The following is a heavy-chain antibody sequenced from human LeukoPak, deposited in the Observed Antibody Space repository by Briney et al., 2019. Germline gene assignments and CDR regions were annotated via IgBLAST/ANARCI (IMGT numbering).Heavy chain of an antibody. J-gene: IGHJ4*02. Sequence: PGGSLGLSCAASGFTFSVYSMNWVRQAPGRGLEWVSYISSDSSTIYYAGSVKGRFTISRDNAQNSLYLQMSSLRAEDTAVYYCAMVRGVIFDNWGQGTLVTVSS. D-gene: IGHD3-10*01. CDR1: GFTFSVYS. CDR3: AMVRGVIFDN. CDR2: ISSDSSTI. V-gene: IGHV3-48*04.